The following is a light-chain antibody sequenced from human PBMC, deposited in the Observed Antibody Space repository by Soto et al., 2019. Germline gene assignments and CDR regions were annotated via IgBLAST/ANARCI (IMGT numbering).Light chain of an antibody. CDR1: GXDVGGYNY. J-gene: IGLJ1*01. CDR2: EVS. V-gene: IGLV2-14*01. CDR3: SSYTDRQSYL. Sequence: QSVLTQPASVSGSPGQSITISCTGTGXDVGGYNYVSWYQQHPGKAPKLMIYEVSNRPSGVSNRFSGSKSGNTASLTISGLQAEDEADYYCSSYTDRQSYLFGTGTKVTVL.